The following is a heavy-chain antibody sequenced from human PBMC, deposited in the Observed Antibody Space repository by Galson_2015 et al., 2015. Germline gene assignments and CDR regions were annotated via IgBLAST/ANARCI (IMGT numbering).Heavy chain of an antibody. J-gene: IGHJ5*02. D-gene: IGHD2-2*01. CDR3: ANQSTSSVGNWFDP. V-gene: IGHV1-69*04. CDR1: GGTLNSHA. CDR2: IIPMFDVA. Sequence: SVKVSCKASGGTLNSHAISWVRQAPGQGLEWMGRIIPMFDVADYPQKLQDRVTITADKSTNTVYLELSNLRSEDTAVYFYANQSTSSVGNWFDPWGQGTLVTVSS.